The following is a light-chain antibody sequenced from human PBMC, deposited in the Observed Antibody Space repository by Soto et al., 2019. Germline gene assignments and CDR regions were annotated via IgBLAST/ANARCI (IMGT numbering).Light chain of an antibody. CDR2: WGS. CDR3: MQGQQTPST. V-gene: IGKV2-28*01. CDR1: QSLLHSSGNNY. J-gene: IGKJ5*01. Sequence: DIVMTQSPLSLPVTPGEPASMSCRSSQSLLHSSGNNYLDWYVQKPGQSPQLLIYWGSYRASGVPDRFSGSGSGTDFTLKISRVEAEDVGIYYCMQGQQTPSTFGQGTRLAIK.